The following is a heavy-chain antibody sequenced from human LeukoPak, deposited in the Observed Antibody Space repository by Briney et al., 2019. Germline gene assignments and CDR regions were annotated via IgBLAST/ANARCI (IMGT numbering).Heavy chain of an antibody. CDR2: ISSSGNTI. CDR3: ATITSYSGRDRGFDY. CDR1: GFTFSSCE. D-gene: IGHD1-26*01. J-gene: IGHJ4*02. Sequence: GGSLRLSCAPSGFTFSSCEMNWVRQTPGKGLEWVSYISSSGNTIYYADSVKGRFTISRDNAKNSLYLQMNSLRAEDTAVYYCATITSYSGRDRGFDYWGQGNLATVSS. V-gene: IGHV3-48*03.